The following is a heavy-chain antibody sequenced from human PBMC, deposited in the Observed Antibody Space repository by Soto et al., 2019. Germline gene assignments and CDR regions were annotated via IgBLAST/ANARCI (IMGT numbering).Heavy chain of an antibody. CDR3: ATSEGRDGYSFYY. J-gene: IGHJ4*02. CDR1: GVTFNRQD. D-gene: IGHD5-12*01. CDR2: IIPMFGTP. Sequence: QVQLVQSGAEVKKPGSSVKVSCKASGVTFNRQDMRWVRQAPGQGLEWLGGIIPMFGTPHYAEECQHRVTITAYESTATAYVELSSLTSEETAGYYCATSEGRDGYSFYYWCPGTMVTVS. V-gene: IGHV1-69*01.